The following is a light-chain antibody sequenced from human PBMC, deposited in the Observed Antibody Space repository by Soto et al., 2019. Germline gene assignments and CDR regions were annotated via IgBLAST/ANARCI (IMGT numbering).Light chain of an antibody. V-gene: IGLV2-23*02. J-gene: IGLJ3*02. Sequence: QSVLTQPASVSASPGQSITISCTGTNSDVASYNLVSWYQQHPGKAPKLMIYEVVKRPSGVSSRFSGSKSGNTASLTISGLQPEDEADYFCCSYTSSDTKVFGGGTQLTVL. CDR2: EVV. CDR1: NSDVASYNL. CDR3: CSYTSSDTKV.